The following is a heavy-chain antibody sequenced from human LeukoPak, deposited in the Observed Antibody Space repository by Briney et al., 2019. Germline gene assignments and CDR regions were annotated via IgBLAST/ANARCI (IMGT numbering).Heavy chain of an antibody. CDR3: ARFEDRLSAFDI. CDR2: INPNSGGT. D-gene: IGHD2-15*01. V-gene: IGHV1-2*02. CDR1: GYTFTGYY. Sequence: ASVKVSCKASGYTFTGYYMHWVRQAPGQGLEWMGWINPNSGGTNFAQNFQGRVTMTRDTSTSTAYMELSRLRSDDTAVYYCARFEDRLSAFDIWGQGTMVTVSS. J-gene: IGHJ3*02.